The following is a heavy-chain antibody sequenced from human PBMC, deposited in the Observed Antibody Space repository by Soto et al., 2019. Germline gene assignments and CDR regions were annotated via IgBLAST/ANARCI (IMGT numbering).Heavy chain of an antibody. J-gene: IGHJ6*02. D-gene: IGHD6-13*01. CDR1: GYTFTDYY. Sequence: ASVKVSCKTSGYTFTDYYMHWVRHAPGQGLEWMGWINPNSGGPISAQKFQGRVTITADKSTSTAYMELSSLRSEDTAVYYCARDESIAAAGNGVYYGMDVWGQGTTVTVSS. CDR2: INPNSGGP. V-gene: IGHV1-2*02. CDR3: ARDESIAAAGNGVYYGMDV.